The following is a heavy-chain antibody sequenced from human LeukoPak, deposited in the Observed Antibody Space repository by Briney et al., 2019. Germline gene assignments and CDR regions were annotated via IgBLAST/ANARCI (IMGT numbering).Heavy chain of an antibody. CDR2: INAGNGNT. CDR1: GYTFTNYA. D-gene: IGHD5-18*01. Sequence: EASVKVSCKASGYTFTNYAVHWVRQAPGQRLEWMGWINAGNGNTKYSQKFQGRVTITRDTSASTAYMELSSLRSEDTAVYYCARGLRGGYSYGGGSYYFDYWGQGTLVTVSS. V-gene: IGHV1-3*01. CDR3: ARGLRGGYSYGGGSYYFDY. J-gene: IGHJ4*02.